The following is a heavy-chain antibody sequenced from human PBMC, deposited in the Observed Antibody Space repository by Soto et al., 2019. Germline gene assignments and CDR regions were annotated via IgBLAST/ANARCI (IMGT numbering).Heavy chain of an antibody. CDR3: TKYRRTDAEGYALED. Sequence: SETLSLTCTVSGGSISGSYWSWIRQTPGKVLEWVGYIHYSGSTNYNPSLKSRVTMSVDSAKNQFSLQLSSVTAADTAVYFCTKYRRTDAEGYALEDWGQGALGTVPQ. CDR2: IHYSGST. CDR1: GGSISGSY. J-gene: IGHJ4*02. V-gene: IGHV4-59*01. D-gene: IGHD2-15*01.